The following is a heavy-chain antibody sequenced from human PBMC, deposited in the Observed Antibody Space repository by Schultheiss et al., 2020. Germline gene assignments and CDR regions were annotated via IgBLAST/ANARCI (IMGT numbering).Heavy chain of an antibody. D-gene: IGHD6-19*01. V-gene: IGHV1-2*02. CDR2: INPNSGGT. Sequence: ASVKVSCKASGYTFTGYYMHWVRQAPGQGLEWMGWINPNSGGTNYAQKFQGRVTMTTDTSITTAYMELNSLTSDDTALYYCARDVAGGDYWGQGTQVTVSS. CDR1: GYTFTGYY. CDR3: ARDVAGGDY. J-gene: IGHJ4*02.